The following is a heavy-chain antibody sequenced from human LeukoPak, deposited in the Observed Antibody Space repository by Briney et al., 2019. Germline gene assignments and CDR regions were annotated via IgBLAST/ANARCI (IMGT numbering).Heavy chain of an antibody. CDR3: ARDAYYGDCHYFDY. J-gene: IGHJ4*02. V-gene: IGHV1-2*02. Sequence: ASVKVSCKASGYTFTSYDINWVRQAPGQGLEWMGWINPNSGGTNYAQKFQGRVTMTRDTSISTAYMELSRLRSEDTAVYYCARDAYYGDCHYFDYWGQGTLVTVSS. D-gene: IGHD4-17*01. CDR1: GYTFTSYD. CDR2: INPNSGGT.